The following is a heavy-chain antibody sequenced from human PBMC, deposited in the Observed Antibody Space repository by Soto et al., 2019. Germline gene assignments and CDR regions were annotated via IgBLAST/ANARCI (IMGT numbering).Heavy chain of an antibody. CDR2: IIPIFGTA. J-gene: IGHJ3*02. V-gene: IGHV1-69*01. CDR1: GGTFSSYA. Sequence: VQLVKSVAEVKKPGSSVQVSCKASGGTFSSYAISWVRQAPGQGLEWMGGIIPIFGTANDAQKFQCRVTSTADESTSTAYMELTSQISEDTAVYYCAIVTSPKAFDILGQGTMVTFSA. CDR3: AIVTSPKAFDI.